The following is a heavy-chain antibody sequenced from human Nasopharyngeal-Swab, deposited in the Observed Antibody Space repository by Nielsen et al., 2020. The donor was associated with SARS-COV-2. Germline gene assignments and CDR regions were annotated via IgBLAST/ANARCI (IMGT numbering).Heavy chain of an antibody. CDR3: AREGKGDGED. J-gene: IGHJ4*02. Sequence: WVRQAPGQGLEWMGWISAYNGNTNYAQKLQGRVTMTTDTSTSTAYMGLRSLRSDDAAVEEGAREGKGDGEDGGQGTLVTVSS. D-gene: IGHD3-16*01. V-gene: IGHV1-18*01. CDR2: ISAYNGNT.